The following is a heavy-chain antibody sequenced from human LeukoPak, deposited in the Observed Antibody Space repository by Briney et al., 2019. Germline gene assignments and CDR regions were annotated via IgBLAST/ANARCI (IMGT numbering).Heavy chain of an antibody. CDR1: GYTFTSYG. J-gene: IGHJ4*02. CDR2: ISAYNGNT. Sequence: ASVKVSCKASGYTFTSYGISWVRQAPGQGLEWMGWISAYNGNTNYAQKLQGRVTMTTDTSTSTAYMELRSLRSDDTAVYYCARVYYGSGSYYNVWGFDYWGQGTLVTVSS. V-gene: IGHV1-18*01. D-gene: IGHD3-10*01. CDR3: ARVYYGSGSYYNVWGFDY.